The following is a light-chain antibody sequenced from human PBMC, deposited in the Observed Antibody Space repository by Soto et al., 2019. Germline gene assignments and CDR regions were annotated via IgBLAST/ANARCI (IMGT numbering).Light chain of an antibody. Sequence: EIVLTQSPGTLSLSPGERATLSCRASQSVSSSYLAWYQQKPGQAPRLLIFGASSRATGIPDRFSGSGSGTDFTLPISRLEPEDCAVYYCQQYGGSPITFGPGTKVDIK. CDR1: QSVSSSY. CDR2: GAS. J-gene: IGKJ3*01. V-gene: IGKV3-20*01. CDR3: QQYGGSPIT.